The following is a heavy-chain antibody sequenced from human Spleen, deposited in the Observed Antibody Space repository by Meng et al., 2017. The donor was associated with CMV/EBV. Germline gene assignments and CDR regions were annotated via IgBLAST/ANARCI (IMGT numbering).Heavy chain of an antibody. CDR2: INSDGSST. CDR3: ASLAVVVPWAFDP. V-gene: IGHV3-74*01. D-gene: IGHD2-2*01. Sequence: GGSLRLSCAASGFIFSIYSFNWVRQAPGKGLVWVSRINSDGSSTSYADSVKGRFTISRDNAKNTLYLQMNSLRAEDTAVYYCASLAVVVPWAFDPWGQGTLVTVSS. CDR1: GFIFSIYS. J-gene: IGHJ5*02.